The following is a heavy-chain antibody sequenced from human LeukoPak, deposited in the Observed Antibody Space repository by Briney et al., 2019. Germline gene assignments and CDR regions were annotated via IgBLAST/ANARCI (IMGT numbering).Heavy chain of an antibody. D-gene: IGHD3-22*01. CDR3: ARAPGYYDSSGAPFDY. J-gene: IGHJ4*02. Sequence: ASVKVSCKASGYTFTNYGISWVRQAPGQGLEWMGWISAYNGNTNYAQKLQGRVTMTTDTSTSTAYMELRSLRSDDTAVYYCARAPGYYDSSGAPFDYWGQGTLVTVSS. CDR1: GYTFTNYG. V-gene: IGHV1-18*01. CDR2: ISAYNGNT.